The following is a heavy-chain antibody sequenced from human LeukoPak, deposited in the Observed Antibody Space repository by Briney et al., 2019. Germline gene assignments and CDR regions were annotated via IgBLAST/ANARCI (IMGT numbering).Heavy chain of an antibody. J-gene: IGHJ5*02. CDR1: GYTFTSYY. CDR3: ARDTSEGWFDP. Sequence: ASVKVSCKASGYTFTSYYMHWVRQAPGQGLEWMGWINPNSGGTNYAQKFQGRVTMTRGTSISTAYMELSRLRSDDTAVYYCARDTSEGWFDPWGQGTLVTVSS. D-gene: IGHD1-1*01. CDR2: INPNSGGT. V-gene: IGHV1-2*02.